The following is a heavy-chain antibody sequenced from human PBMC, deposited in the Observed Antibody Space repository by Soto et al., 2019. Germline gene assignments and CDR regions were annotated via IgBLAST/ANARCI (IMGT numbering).Heavy chain of an antibody. V-gene: IGHV4-30-4*01. CDR1: GASISSGDYF. Sequence: SETLSLTCTVSGASISSGDYFWSWIRQTPGKGLQWIGYIYDSGSSYYNPSLKSRVTMSVDTSKNQFSLKLSSVTAADTAVYYCAREKGYISGPKNFDYWGQGTLVTVSS. J-gene: IGHJ4*02. CDR3: AREKGYISGPKNFDY. D-gene: IGHD5-12*01. CDR2: IYDSGSS.